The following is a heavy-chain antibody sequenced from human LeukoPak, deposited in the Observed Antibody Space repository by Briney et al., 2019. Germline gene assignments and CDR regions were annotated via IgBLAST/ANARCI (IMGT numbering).Heavy chain of an antibody. V-gene: IGHV3-23*01. Sequence: GCLRLSCAASGLTLSGYTMSSGRQAPGEGLWRVSAISGSVGTTYYTDSVKGRFTISRDNSKNTLYLQMNSLRAEDTAVYYCAKGAREYSGYDDYFDYWGQGTLVTVSS. CDR2: ISGSVGTT. J-gene: IGHJ4*02. CDR1: GLTLSGYT. D-gene: IGHD5-12*01. CDR3: AKGAREYSGYDDYFDY.